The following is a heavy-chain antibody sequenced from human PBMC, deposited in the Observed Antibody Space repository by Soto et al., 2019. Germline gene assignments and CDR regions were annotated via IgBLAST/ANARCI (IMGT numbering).Heavy chain of an antibody. D-gene: IGHD1-1*01. CDR1: GASVPRNSGA. V-gene: IGHV6-1*01. Sequence: PSQTLSLTCAISGASVPRNSGAWNWIRQSPSGGLQWLGRTYYRSKWYSEYAPSVKSRITINPDTPKNQFALQLKAVTPDDSGVYYCARGNWNDGGYYYGMDVWGQGITVTVSS. CDR2: TYYRSKWYS. J-gene: IGHJ6*02. CDR3: ARGNWNDGGYYYGMDV.